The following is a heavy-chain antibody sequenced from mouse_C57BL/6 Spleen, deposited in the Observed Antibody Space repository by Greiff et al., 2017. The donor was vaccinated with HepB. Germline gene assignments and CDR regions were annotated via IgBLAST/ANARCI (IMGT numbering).Heavy chain of an antibody. V-gene: IGHV14-3*01. CDR3: APYYYGSSLDY. D-gene: IGHD1-1*01. CDR2: IDRANGNT. CDR1: GFNIKNTY. Sequence: EVQLVESVAELVRPGASVKLSCTASGFNIKNTYMHWVKQRPEQGLEWIGRIDRANGNTKYAPNFQGKATITADTSSNTAYLQLSSLTSEDTAIYYCAPYYYGSSLDYWGQGTTLTVSS. J-gene: IGHJ2*01.